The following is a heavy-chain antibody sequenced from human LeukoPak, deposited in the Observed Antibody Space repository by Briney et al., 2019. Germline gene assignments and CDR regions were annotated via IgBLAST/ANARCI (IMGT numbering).Heavy chain of an antibody. Sequence: SQTLSLTCAISGDSVSSNSAAWNYIRQSPSRGLEWLGRTYYRSKWYNDYAVSVKSRITINPDTSKNQFSLQLNSVTPEDTAMYYCARAQNDAFDIWDQGTMVTVSS. CDR3: ARAQNDAFDI. CDR1: GDSVSSNSAA. J-gene: IGHJ3*02. V-gene: IGHV6-1*01. CDR2: TYYRSKWYN.